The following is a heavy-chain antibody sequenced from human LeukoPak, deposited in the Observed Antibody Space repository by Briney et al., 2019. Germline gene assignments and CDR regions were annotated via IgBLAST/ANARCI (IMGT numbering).Heavy chain of an antibody. CDR1: GFTFSSYG. J-gene: IGHJ3*02. V-gene: IGHV3-30*02. Sequence: GGSLRLSCAASGFTFSSYGMHWVRQAPGKGLEWVAFIRYDGSNKYYADSVKGRFTISRDNSKNTLYLQMNSLRAEDTAFYYCAKDMEYGGNSNAFDIWGHGTLVTVSS. D-gene: IGHD4-23*01. CDR2: IRYDGSNK. CDR3: AKDMEYGGNSNAFDI.